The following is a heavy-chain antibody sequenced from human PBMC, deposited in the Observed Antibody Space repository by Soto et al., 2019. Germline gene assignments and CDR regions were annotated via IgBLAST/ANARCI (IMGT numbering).Heavy chain of an antibody. D-gene: IGHD5-12*01. CDR3: ARDAYSGYDKGYFDY. J-gene: IGHJ4*02. V-gene: IGHV4-59*01. CDR2: IYYSGTT. Sequence: PSETLSLTCTVSGGSISTYYWGWIRQPPGKGLEWIGFIYYSGTTNYNPSLKSRVTISVDTSKNQFSLKLSSVTAADTAMYYCARDAYSGYDKGYFDYWGQGTLVTVSS. CDR1: GGSISTYY.